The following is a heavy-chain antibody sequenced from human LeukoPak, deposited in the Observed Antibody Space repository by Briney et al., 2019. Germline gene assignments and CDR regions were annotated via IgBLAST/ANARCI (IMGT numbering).Heavy chain of an antibody. V-gene: IGHV4-59*12. CDR1: GGSISSYY. J-gene: IGHJ5*02. CDR3: ARDGDGSGSYRYNWNDGTWFDP. Sequence: SETLSLTCTVSGGSISSYYWSWVRQPAGKGLEWIGYIYSRGNTKYNPSLKSRVTISVDTSKNQFSLKLSSVTAADTAVYYCARDGDGSGSYRYNWNDGTWFDPWGQGTLVTVSS. CDR2: IYSRGNT. D-gene: IGHD1-20*01.